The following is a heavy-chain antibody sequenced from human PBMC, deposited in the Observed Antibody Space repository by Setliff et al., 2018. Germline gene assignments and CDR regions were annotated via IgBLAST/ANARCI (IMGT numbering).Heavy chain of an antibody. Sequence: ASVKVSCKASGYTFTSHDINWVRQATGQGLEWMGWMNPNNGNTGCVQKFQGRLTMTRNYSISTAYMELSSLRSDDTGVYYCATVVRGGTSRTSYYYYYMDVWGKGTTVTVSS. D-gene: IGHD1-26*01. J-gene: IGHJ6*03. V-gene: IGHV1-8*01. CDR1: GYTFTSHD. CDR3: ATVVRGGTSRTSYYYYYMDV. CDR2: MNPNNGNT.